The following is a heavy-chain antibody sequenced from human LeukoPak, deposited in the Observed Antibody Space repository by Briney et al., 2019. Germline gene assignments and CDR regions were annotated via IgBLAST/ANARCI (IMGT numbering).Heavy chain of an antibody. D-gene: IGHD1-26*01. CDR3: AKDPIDFNSGHYYLGTFDI. Sequence: GGSLRLSCSASGFTFSSYAMSWVRQAPGKGPEWVSAISSSGGTYYGDSVKGRFTISRDNSKNTLYLQMTSLRAEDTVVYSCAKDPIDFNSGHYYLGTFDIWGQGTMVTVSS. J-gene: IGHJ3*02. V-gene: IGHV3-23*01. CDR2: ISSSGGT. CDR1: GFTFSSYA.